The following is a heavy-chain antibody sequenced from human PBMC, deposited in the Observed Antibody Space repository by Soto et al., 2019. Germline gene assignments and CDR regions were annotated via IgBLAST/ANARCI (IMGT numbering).Heavy chain of an antibody. D-gene: IGHD5-18*01. CDR2: ISGSGGST. Sequence: EVQLLESGGGLVQPGGSLRLSCAASGFTFSSYAMSWVRQAPGKGLEWVSAISGSGGSTYYADSVKGRFTISRDNSKNTPYLRMNSRRAEDTSVYFCAKERGYSSGWDYFDYWGQGTLVTVSS. CDR1: GFTFSSYA. V-gene: IGHV3-23*01. J-gene: IGHJ4*02. CDR3: AKERGYSSGWDYFDY.